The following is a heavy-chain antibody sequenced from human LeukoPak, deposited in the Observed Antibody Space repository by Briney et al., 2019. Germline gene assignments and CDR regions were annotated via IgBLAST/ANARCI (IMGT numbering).Heavy chain of an antibody. J-gene: IGHJ4*02. CDR2: IYYSGST. D-gene: IGHD2-15*01. V-gene: IGHV4-59*01. CDR1: GGSLSSYY. Sequence: PSETLSLTCTVSGGSLSSYYWSWIRQPPGQGLEWIGYIYYSGSTNYNPSLKSRVTISVDTSKNQFSLKLSSVTAADTAVYYCARSGIGYFDYWGQGTLVTVSS. CDR3: ARSGIGYFDY.